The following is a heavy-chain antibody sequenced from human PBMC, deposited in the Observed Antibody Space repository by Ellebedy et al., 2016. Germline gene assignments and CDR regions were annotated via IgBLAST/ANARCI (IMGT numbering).Heavy chain of an antibody. Sequence: LRLSXTVSGGSISSGGYYWSWIRQHPGKGLEWIGYIYYSGSTYYNPSLKSRVTISVDTSKNQFSLKLSSVTAADTAVYYCARGGYCSSTSCPGLNWFDPWGQGTLVTVSS. J-gene: IGHJ5*02. CDR1: GGSISSGGYY. V-gene: IGHV4-31*03. CDR3: ARGGYCSSTSCPGLNWFDP. CDR2: IYYSGST. D-gene: IGHD2-2*01.